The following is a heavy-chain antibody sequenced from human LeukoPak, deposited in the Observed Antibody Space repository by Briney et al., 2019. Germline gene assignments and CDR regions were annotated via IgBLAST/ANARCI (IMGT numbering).Heavy chain of an antibody. J-gene: IGHJ4*02. D-gene: IGHD3-10*01. CDR1: GGSISSSNYY. Sequence: SETLSLTCTVSGGSISSSNYYWGWLRQPPGKGLEWLGSIYYSGSTYYNPSLKSRVTMSVDTSKNQFSLKLSSVTAADTAVYYCANIRLWFGEYNFDYWGQGTLVIVSS. V-gene: IGHV4-39*07. CDR3: ANIRLWFGEYNFDY. CDR2: IYYSGST.